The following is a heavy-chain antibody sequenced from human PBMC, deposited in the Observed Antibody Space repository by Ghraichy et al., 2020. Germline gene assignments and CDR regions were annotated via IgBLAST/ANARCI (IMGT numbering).Heavy chain of an antibody. CDR2: INHSGST. D-gene: IGHD5-24*01. CDR1: GGSFSGYY. Sequence: SETLSLTCAVYGGSFSGYYWSGIRQPPGKGLEWIGEINHSGSTNYNPSLKSRVTISVDTSKNQFSLKLSSVTAADTAVYYCARGRRWLQLDYWGQGTLVTVSS. CDR3: ARGRRWLQLDY. J-gene: IGHJ4*02. V-gene: IGHV4-34*01.